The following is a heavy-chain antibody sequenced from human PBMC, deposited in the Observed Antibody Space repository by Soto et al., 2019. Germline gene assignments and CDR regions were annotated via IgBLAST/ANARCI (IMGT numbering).Heavy chain of an antibody. CDR2: IYYSGST. CDR3: ARSSPVVTAP. Sequence: SETLSLTCAVSGGSFSSGGYSWSWFRQPPGKGLEWIGYIYYSGSTYYNQSLKSRITISVDTSKNQFSLKLSSVTAADTAVYYCARSSPVVTAPWGQGTLVTVSS. V-gene: IGHV4-31*11. CDR1: GGSFSSGGYS. J-gene: IGHJ5*02. D-gene: IGHD2-21*02.